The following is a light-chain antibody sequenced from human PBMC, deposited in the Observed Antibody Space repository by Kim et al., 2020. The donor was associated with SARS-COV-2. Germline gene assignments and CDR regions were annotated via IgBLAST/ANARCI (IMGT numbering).Light chain of an antibody. CDR1: QAIRND. CDR3: LQDYIYPLT. J-gene: IGKJ4*01. V-gene: IGKV1-6*01. CDR2: ASS. Sequence: VSVGDGVTTTCRASQAIRNDLSWYQQTPGKAPKFLIYASSNLQSVVPSRSSGSGSGTDFTLTITSLQPEDFATYYCLQDYIYPLTFGGGTKVDIK.